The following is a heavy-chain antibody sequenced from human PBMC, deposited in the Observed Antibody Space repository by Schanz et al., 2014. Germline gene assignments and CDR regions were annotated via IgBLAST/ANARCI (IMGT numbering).Heavy chain of an antibody. V-gene: IGHV4-30-4*07. J-gene: IGHJ6*02. D-gene: IGHD3-10*02. CDR1: GGSISSGGYS. Sequence: QVQLQESGPGLVKPSQTLSLTCAVSGGSISSGGYSWNWIRQPPGKGLEWIVYIYYSGSTYYNPSLKSRVLISRDTSKNQFSLSLSSVTAADTAVYYCARDKVTTLGYYGMDVWGQGTTVTVSS. CDR3: ARDKVTTLGYYGMDV. CDR2: IYYSGST.